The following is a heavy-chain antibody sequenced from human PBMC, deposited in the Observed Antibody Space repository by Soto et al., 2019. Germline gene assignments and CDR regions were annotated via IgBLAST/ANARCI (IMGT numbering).Heavy chain of an antibody. V-gene: IGHV1-18*01. D-gene: IGHD6-13*01. CDR1: GYTFISYG. CDR2: ISPYNGKT. CDR3: ARDGYATSWVGILHTGVHGVEIDF. Sequence: QINLVQSGAEVKKAGASVKVSCKASGYTFISYGIAWVRQAPGQGLEWMGWISPYNGKTYYSQKFQDRVTLTTDTSTSTAYMDVRSLRSDDTALYYCARDGYATSWVGILHTGVHGVEIDFWGQGTLVTVSS. J-gene: IGHJ4*02.